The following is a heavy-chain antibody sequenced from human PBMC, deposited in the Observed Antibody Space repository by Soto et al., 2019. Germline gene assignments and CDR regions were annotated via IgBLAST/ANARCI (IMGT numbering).Heavy chain of an antibody. J-gene: IGHJ5*02. Sequence: QLQLQESGSGLVKPSQTLSLTCAVSGGSISSGGYSWSWIRQPPGKGLEWIGYIYHSGSTYYNPSLKSRVTISVDRSKNQFSLKLSSVTAADTAVYYCACYAVFGDNWFDPWGQGTLVTVSS. V-gene: IGHV4-30-2*01. CDR2: IYHSGST. D-gene: IGHD3-3*01. CDR3: ACYAVFGDNWFDP. CDR1: GGSISSGGYS.